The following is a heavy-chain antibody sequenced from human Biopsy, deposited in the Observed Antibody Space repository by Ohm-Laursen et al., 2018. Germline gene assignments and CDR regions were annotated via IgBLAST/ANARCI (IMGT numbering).Heavy chain of an antibody. CDR2: IIPMFPTT. V-gene: IGHV1-69*06. CDR1: GGSFKNYA. J-gene: IGHJ6*02. CDR3: AFIVEPIATGEKDYYHYFGLDV. Sequence: SVKVSCKASGGSFKNYAVNWVRQAPGQGLEWVGGIIPMFPTTNYAQKFQGRVTITADKFRSTAYMEMNSLSSEDTAIYYCAFIVEPIATGEKDYYHYFGLDVWGQGTSVSVSS. D-gene: IGHD2-21*01.